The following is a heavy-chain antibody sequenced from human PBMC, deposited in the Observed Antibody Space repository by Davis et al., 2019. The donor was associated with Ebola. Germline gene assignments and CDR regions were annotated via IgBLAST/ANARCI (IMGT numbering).Heavy chain of an antibody. CDR2: INPSDSNV. CDR1: GYTFTDNW. CDR3: TRGHGWTDS. V-gene: IGHV5-10-1*01. J-gene: IGHJ4*02. D-gene: IGHD2-15*01. Sequence: GESLKISCKGSGYTFTDNWISWVRPMPGKGMGWMGRINPSDSNVNYSPSFQGHVTISVDKSINTVYLQWNSLMTSDTAMYYCTRGHGWTDSWGQGTLVTVSS.